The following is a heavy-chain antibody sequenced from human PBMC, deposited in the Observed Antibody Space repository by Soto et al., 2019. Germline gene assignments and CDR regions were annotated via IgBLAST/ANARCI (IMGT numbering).Heavy chain of an antibody. CDR3: AKGSEVARQELDY. D-gene: IGHD2-15*01. CDR2: ISSDGSDK. J-gene: IGHJ4*02. V-gene: IGHV3-30*18. CDR1: GFTFSNFG. Sequence: QVQLVESGGGVVQPGRSLRLSCAASGFTFSNFGMHWVRQAPGKGLEWVAAISSDGSDKYYSESVKGRFTISRDNSKNTLLLQMNSLRVEDTAVYYCAKGSEVARQELDYWGQGTLVTVSS.